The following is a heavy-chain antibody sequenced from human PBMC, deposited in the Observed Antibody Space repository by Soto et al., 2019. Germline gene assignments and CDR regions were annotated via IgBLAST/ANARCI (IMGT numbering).Heavy chain of an antibody. CDR3: ARGTYYYDSSGYLAI. J-gene: IGHJ3*02. D-gene: IGHD3-22*01. CDR2: IYYSGST. CDR1: GGSISIGSYY. Sequence: SETLSLTCTVSGGSISIGSYYWSCVRQHPGKGLEWIGYIYYSGSTYYNPSLKSRVTISVDTSKNQFSLKLSSVTAADTAVYYCARGTYYYDSSGYLAIWGQGTMVTVSS. V-gene: IGHV4-31*03.